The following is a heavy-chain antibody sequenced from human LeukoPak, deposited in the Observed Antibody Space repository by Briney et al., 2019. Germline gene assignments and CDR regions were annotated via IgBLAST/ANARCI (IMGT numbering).Heavy chain of an antibody. CDR2: IWYDGSNK. CDR3: AREYGSGSYDYLDY. V-gene: IGHV3-33*01. D-gene: IGHD3-10*01. CDR1: GFTFSSYG. J-gene: IGHJ4*02. Sequence: GGSLRLSCAASGFTFSSYGMHWVRQAPGKGLEWVAVIWYDGSNKYHADFVKGRFTLCRDNSKNTLYLQMNSLRAEDTAVYYCAREYGSGSYDYLDYWGQGTLVTVSS.